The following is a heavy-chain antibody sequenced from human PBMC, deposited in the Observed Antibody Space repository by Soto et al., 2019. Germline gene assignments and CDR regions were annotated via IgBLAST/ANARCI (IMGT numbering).Heavy chain of an antibody. Sequence: GGSLRLSCAASGFTFSSYGMHWVRQAPGKGLEWVAVIWYDGSNKYYADSVKGRFTISRDNSKNTLYLQMNSLRAEDTAVYYCQRYRGQGEPTYFDYWGQGTLVTVSS. CDR3: QRYRGQGEPTYFDY. J-gene: IGHJ4*02. D-gene: IGHD1-26*01. CDR1: GFTFSSYG. V-gene: IGHV3-33*01. CDR2: IWYDGSNK.